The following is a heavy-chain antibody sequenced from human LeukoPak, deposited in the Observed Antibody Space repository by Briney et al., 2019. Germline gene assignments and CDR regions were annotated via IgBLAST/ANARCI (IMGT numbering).Heavy chain of an antibody. D-gene: IGHD6-13*01. CDR1: GFIFSNYA. J-gene: IGHJ5*02. V-gene: IGHV3-23*01. CDR3: AKEPGIAAAAQNNWFDP. Sequence: GGSLRLSCAASGFIFSNYAMSWVRQAPGKGLEWVSIISGSGGSTYYVDSVKGRFTIFRDNSKNTLYLQMNSLRADDTAVYYCAKEPGIAAAAQNNWFDPWGQGTLVTVSS. CDR2: ISGSGGST.